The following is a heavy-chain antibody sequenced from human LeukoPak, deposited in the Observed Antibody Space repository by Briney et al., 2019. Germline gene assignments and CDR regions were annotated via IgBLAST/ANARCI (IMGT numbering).Heavy chain of an antibody. V-gene: IGHV3-30*03. J-gene: IGHJ4*02. CDR1: GVTFSNYG. CDR3: ATEWSAGY. D-gene: IGHD3-3*01. Sequence: PGGSLRLSCAASGVTFSNYGMHWVRQAPGKGLEWVAVISYDGSNKYYADSVKGRFTISRDNSKNTLYLQMNSLRAEDTAVYYCATEWSAGYWGQGTLVTVSS. CDR2: ISYDGSNK.